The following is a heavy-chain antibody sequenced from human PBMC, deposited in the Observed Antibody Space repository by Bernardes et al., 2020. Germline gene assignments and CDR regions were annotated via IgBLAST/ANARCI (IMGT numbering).Heavy chain of an antibody. CDR3: AREGTCSSTSCNSYYYYGMDV. Sequence: GGSLRLSCAASGFTVSSNYMSWVRQAPGKGLEWVSVIYSGGSTYYADSVKGRFTISRDNSKNTLYLQMNSLRAEDTAVYYCAREGTCSSTSCNSYYYYGMDVWGQGTTVTVSS. V-gene: IGHV3-53*01. J-gene: IGHJ6*02. CDR1: GFTVSSNY. D-gene: IGHD2-2*01. CDR2: IYSGGST.